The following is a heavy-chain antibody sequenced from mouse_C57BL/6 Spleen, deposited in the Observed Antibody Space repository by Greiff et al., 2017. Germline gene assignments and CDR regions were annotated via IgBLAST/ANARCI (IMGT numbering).Heavy chain of an antibody. D-gene: IGHD2-3*01. Sequence: QVQLQQPGAELVKPGASVKMSCKASGYTFTSYWITWVKQRPGQGLEWIGDIYPGSGSTNYNEKFKSKATLTVDPSSSTAYMQLSSLTSEDSAVYYCARWYDGYYVAYWGQGTLVTVSA. J-gene: IGHJ3*01. V-gene: IGHV1-55*01. CDR1: GYTFTSYW. CDR3: ARWYDGYYVAY. CDR2: IYPGSGST.